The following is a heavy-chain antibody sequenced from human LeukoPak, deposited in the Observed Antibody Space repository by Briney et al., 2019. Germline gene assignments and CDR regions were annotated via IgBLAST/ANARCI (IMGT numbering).Heavy chain of an antibody. CDR2: ISSNGGST. V-gene: IGHV3-64*01. D-gene: IGHD1-26*01. Sequence: PGGSLRLSCAASGFTFSSYAMHWVRQAPGKGLEYVSAISSNGGSTYYANSVKGRFTISRDNSKNTLYLQMGSLRAEDMAVYYCARAGGSYVHYWGQGTLVTVSS. CDR1: GFTFSSYA. J-gene: IGHJ4*02. CDR3: ARAGGSYVHY.